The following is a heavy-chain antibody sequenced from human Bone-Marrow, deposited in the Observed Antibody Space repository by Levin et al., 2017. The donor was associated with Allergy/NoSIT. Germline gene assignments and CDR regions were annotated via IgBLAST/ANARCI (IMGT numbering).Heavy chain of an antibody. V-gene: IGHV3-30-3*01. CDR1: GFTFSSYP. Sequence: GESLKISCAASGFTFSSYPMNWVRQAPGKGLEWVAVISSDGTNKYYADSVKGRFTISRDNSKNTLLLQMDSLRVDDTAVYYCARGGNLGGTYWFDPWGQGTLVTVSS. CDR2: ISSDGTNK. D-gene: IGHD1-26*01. J-gene: IGHJ5*02. CDR3: ARGGNLGGTYWFDP.